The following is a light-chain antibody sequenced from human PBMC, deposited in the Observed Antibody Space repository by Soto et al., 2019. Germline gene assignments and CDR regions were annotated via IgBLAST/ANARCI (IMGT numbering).Light chain of an antibody. CDR3: SSYTSSSTRG. CDR1: SSDVGAYDY. Sequence: QSALTQPASVSGSPGQSITISCTGTSSDVGAYDYVSWYQQHPDKAPKLMIYEVSNRPSGVSNRFSGSKSVNTATLTISGLHTEDEADYYCSSYTSSSTRGFGG. V-gene: IGLV2-14*03. CDR2: EVS. J-gene: IGLJ7*01.